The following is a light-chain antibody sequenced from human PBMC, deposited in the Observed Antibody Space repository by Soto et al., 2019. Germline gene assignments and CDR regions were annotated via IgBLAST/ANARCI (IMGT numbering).Light chain of an antibody. V-gene: IGKV4-1*01. Sequence: DMVMTQFSDALASSLGERATINCKSSQSVLYSSNNKNHLAWYQQKPGQPPQLIIYWASTRESGVPERFSGSGSGTDFTLTISSLQPEDFATYYCPQRYSTLIPSGQGTRLAIK. CDR1: QSVLYSSNNKNH. CDR2: WAS. CDR3: PQRYSTLIP. J-gene: IGKJ5*01.